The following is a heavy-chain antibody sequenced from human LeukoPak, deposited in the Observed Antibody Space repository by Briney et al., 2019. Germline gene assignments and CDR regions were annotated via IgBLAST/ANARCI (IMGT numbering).Heavy chain of an antibody. CDR3: ARLAGPRYSGYEPGPFDY. CDR2: MNPNSGNT. D-gene: IGHD5-12*01. Sequence: GASVKVSCKASGYTFTSYDINWVRQATGQGLEWMGWMNPNSGNTGYAQKFQGRVTMTRNTSISTAYMELSSLRSEDTAVYYCARLAGPRYSGYEPGPFDYWGQGTLVTVSS. V-gene: IGHV1-8*01. CDR1: GYTFTSYD. J-gene: IGHJ4*02.